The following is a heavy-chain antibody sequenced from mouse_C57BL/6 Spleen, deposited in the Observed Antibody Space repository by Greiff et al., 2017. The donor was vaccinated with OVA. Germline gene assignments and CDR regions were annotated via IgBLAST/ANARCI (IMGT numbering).Heavy chain of an antibody. CDR1: GYAFTNYL. V-gene: IGHV1-54*01. CDR2: INPGSGGT. D-gene: IGHD1-1*01. CDR3: ARYEGNYGSSYGAMDY. J-gene: IGHJ4*01. Sequence: VQLQQSGAELVRPGTSVKVSCKASGYAFTNYLIEWVKQRPGQGLEWIGVINPGSGGTNYNEKFKGKATLTADKSSSTAYMQLSSLTSEDSAVDFCARYEGNYGSSYGAMDYWGQGTSVTVSS.